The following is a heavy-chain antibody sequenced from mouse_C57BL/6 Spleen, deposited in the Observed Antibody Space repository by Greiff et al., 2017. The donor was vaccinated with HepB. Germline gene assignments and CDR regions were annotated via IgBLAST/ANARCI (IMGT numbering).Heavy chain of an antibody. J-gene: IGHJ4*01. CDR3: AREGGSSIYYAMDY. CDR1: GFTFSSYA. CDR2: ISDGGSYT. Sequence: EVQVVESGGGLVKPGGSLKLSCAASGFTFSSYAMSWVRQTPEKRLEWVATISDGGSYTYYPDNVKGRFTISRDNAKNNLYLQMSHLKSEDTAMYYCAREGGSSIYYAMDYWGQGTSVTVSS. D-gene: IGHD1-1*01. V-gene: IGHV5-4*01.